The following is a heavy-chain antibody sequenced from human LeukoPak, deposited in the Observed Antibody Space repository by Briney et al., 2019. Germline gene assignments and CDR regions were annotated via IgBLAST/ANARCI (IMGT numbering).Heavy chain of an antibody. CDR1: GYTFTDYY. CDR2: INPNTGGT. Sequence: ASVKVSCKASGYTFTDYYLHWVRQAPGQGLQWMGWINPNTGGTNYAQKFQGRVTMTRDTSISTAYMELRSLRSDDTAVYYCARAGAVVDNWFDPWGQGTLVTVSS. D-gene: IGHD2-15*01. J-gene: IGHJ5*02. CDR3: ARAGAVVDNWFDP. V-gene: IGHV1-2*02.